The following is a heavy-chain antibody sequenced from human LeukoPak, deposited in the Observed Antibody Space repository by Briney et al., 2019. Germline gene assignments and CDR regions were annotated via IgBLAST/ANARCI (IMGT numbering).Heavy chain of an antibody. CDR2: ISGSGGST. CDR1: GFTFSSYA. CDR3: TPYSSYAWFDP. D-gene: IGHD4-11*01. Sequence: GGSLRLSCAASGFTFSSYAMSWVRQAPGKGLEWVSAISGSGGSTYYADSVKGRFTISRDNSKNTLYLQMNSLRAEDTAVYYCTPYSSYAWFDPWGQGTLVTVSS. J-gene: IGHJ5*02. V-gene: IGHV3-23*01.